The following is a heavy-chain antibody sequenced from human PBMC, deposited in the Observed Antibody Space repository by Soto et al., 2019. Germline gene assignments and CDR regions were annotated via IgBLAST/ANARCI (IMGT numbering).Heavy chain of an antibody. CDR2: IYYSGST. J-gene: IGHJ6*02. V-gene: IGHV4-39*07. Sequence: SETLSLTCTVSGGSISSSSYHWGWIRQPPGKGLEWIGSIYYSGSTYYNPSLKSRVTISVDTSKNQVSLKMRSVTAADTAVYFCASSKVGFWSGFGMDVWGQGTTVIVSS. D-gene: IGHD3-3*01. CDR1: GGSISSSSYH. CDR3: ASSKVGFWSGFGMDV.